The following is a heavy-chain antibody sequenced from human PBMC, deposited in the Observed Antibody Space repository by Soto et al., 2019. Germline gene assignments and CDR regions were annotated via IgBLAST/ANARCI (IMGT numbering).Heavy chain of an antibody. CDR2: INPNSGGT. CDR1: GYTFTGYY. J-gene: IGHJ5*02. V-gene: IGHV1-2*02. CDR3: ARNSYCSGASCRNWFDP. Sequence: ASVKVSCKASGYTFTGYYMHWVRQAPGQGLEWMGWINPNSGGTNYAQKFQGRVTMTRDTSISTAYMELSRMRSDDTAVYYCARNSYCSGASCRNWFDPWGQGTLVTVSS. D-gene: IGHD2-15*01.